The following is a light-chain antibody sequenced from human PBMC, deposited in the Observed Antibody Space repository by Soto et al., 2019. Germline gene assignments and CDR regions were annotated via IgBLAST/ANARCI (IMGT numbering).Light chain of an antibody. CDR1: QSVTSK. CDR3: QHYSTWLLT. Sequence: EIVMTQSPATLSVSPGERATLSCRASQSVTSKLAWYQQKPGQGPRLLIYGATTRATGIPARFSGSGSGTEFTLTISSLQSEDFAVYYCQHYSTWLLTLGQGTKVEIK. V-gene: IGKV3-15*01. CDR2: GAT. J-gene: IGKJ1*01.